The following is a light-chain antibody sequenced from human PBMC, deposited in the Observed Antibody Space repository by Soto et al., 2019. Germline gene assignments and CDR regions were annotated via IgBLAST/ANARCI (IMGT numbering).Light chain of an antibody. CDR2: GAS. Sequence: EIVMTQSPATLSVSPGERGTLSCRASQSVDTNLAWYQQKPGQAPRLLIYGASARATGIPARFSGSGSGTEFTLTISSLQSEDFAVYYCQQYNDWILTFGQGTKVDIK. CDR3: QQYNDWILT. J-gene: IGKJ1*01. V-gene: IGKV3-15*01. CDR1: QSVDTN.